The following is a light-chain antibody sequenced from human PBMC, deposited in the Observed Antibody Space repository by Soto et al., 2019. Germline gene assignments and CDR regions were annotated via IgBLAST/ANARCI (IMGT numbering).Light chain of an antibody. J-gene: IGLJ1*01. CDR1: SSNIGAGYD. CDR3: QSFDTRLSGYV. CDR2: GNT. V-gene: IGLV1-40*01. Sequence: QSVLTQPPSVSGAPGQRVTISCTGSSSNIGAGYDVHWYQQIPGTAPKLLIYGNTNRPSGVPDRFSGSKSGTSASLAITGLRPEDEADYYCQSFDTRLSGYVFATGTKLTVL.